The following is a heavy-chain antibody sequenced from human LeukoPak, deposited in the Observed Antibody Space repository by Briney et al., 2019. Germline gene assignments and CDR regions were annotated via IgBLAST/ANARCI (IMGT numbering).Heavy chain of an antibody. CDR1: GFSFSDCD. CDR2: IGGKPKGYAT. D-gene: IGHD6-19*01. CDR3: TTYSSGHH. Sequence: GGSLRLSCAASGFSFSDCDMHWVRQAPGKGLEWVGRIGGKPKGYATAYAASVKGRFTISRDESKNTAYLQMNSLRPEDKAVYSCTTYSSGHHWGQGTLVTVSS. V-gene: IGHV3-73*01. J-gene: IGHJ5*02.